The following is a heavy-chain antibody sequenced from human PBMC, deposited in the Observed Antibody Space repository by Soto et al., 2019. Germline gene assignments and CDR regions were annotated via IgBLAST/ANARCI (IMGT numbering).Heavy chain of an antibody. CDR1: GDSVSSNSAA. CDR2: TYYRSKWYN. V-gene: IGHV6-1*01. Sequence: QTLSLTCAISGDSVSSNSAAWNWIRQSPSRGLEWLGRTYYRSKWYNDYAVSVKSRITINPDTSKNQFSLQLNSVTPEDTAVYYCARVGDFWSGSLMYYYGMDVWGQGTTVTVSS. J-gene: IGHJ6*02. D-gene: IGHD3-3*01. CDR3: ARVGDFWSGSLMYYYGMDV.